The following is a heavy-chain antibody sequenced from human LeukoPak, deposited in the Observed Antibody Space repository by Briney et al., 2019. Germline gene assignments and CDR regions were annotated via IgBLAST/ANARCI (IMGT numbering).Heavy chain of an antibody. CDR1: AGSIRSGEYY. CDR2: IYYSGST. Sequence: TLCLTCTVSAGSIRSGEYYGGGVRQPPGKGLEGIGYIYYSGSTYYNPSLKSRVTISVDTSKNQFSLKLSSVTAADTAVYYCARDQLVMVRRNYYYYYGMDVWGQGTTVTVSS. J-gene: IGHJ6*02. V-gene: IGHV4-30-4*01. D-gene: IGHD3-10*01. CDR3: ARDQLVMVRRNYYYYYGMDV.